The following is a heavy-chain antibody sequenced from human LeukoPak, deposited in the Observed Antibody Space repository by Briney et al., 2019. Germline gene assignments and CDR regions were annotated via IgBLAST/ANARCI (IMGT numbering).Heavy chain of an antibody. CDR1: GFTFSSYA. J-gene: IGHJ4*02. CDR2: ISGSGGST. D-gene: IGHD3-10*01. V-gene: IGHV3-23*01. CDR3: AKVSVRGVKGLYYFDY. Sequence: GGSLRLSCAASGFTFSSYAMSWVRQAPGKGREWVSAISGSGGSTYYADSVKGRFTISRDNSKNTLYLQMNSLRAEDTAVYYCAKVSVRGVKGLYYFDYWGQGTLVTVSS.